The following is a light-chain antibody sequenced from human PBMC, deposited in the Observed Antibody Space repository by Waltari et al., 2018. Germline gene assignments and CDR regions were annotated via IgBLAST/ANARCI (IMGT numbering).Light chain of an antibody. V-gene: IGLV2-14*01. CDR1: SSDVGAYDF. CDR3: SSYTSSITVM. Sequence: QSALTQPASVSGSPGQSITISCTGTSSDVGAYDFVAWYQQHPGKAPQLMMYDVSNRPSGVSNRFSGSKSGNTASLTISGLQAEDEADYYCSSYTSSITVMFGGGTKVTVL. CDR2: DVS. J-gene: IGLJ3*02.